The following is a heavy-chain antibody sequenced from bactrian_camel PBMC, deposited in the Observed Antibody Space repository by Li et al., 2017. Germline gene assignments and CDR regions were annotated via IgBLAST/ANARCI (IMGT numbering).Heavy chain of an antibody. CDR3: AAVGLGLLCDLRDSVPAY. D-gene: IGHD2*01. CDR2: IYTGPGGGWT. Sequence: HVQLVESGGGSVQSGGSLRLSCAAPGYIFKNNYLAWFRQTPGKEREGVAGIYTGPGGGWTSYADSVKGRFSISQDNAKNTMYLQMNSLKPEDTGMYSCAAVGLGLLCDLRDSVPAYWGQGTQVTVS. CDR1: GYIFKNNY. V-gene: IGHV3S1*01. J-gene: IGHJ4*01.